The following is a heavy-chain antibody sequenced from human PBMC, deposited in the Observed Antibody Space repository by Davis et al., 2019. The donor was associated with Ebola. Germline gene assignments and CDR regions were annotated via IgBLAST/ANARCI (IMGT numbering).Heavy chain of an antibody. CDR3: AGPHCSGGTCYFQY. CDR1: GYSFTTSW. Sequence: GESLKISCKASGYSFTTSWIGWVRQLPGKGLEWMGHIYPDDSDTKYSPSFQGQVTIAADNSISTAYLQWNSLQASDTAMYYCAGPHCSGGTCYFQYWGQGALVTVSS. D-gene: IGHD2-15*01. CDR2: IYPDDSDT. V-gene: IGHV5-51*01. J-gene: IGHJ4*02.